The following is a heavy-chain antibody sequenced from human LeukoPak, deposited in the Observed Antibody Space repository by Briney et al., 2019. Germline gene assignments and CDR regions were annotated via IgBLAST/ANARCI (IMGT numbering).Heavy chain of an antibody. CDR2: INHSGST. J-gene: IGHJ4*02. Sequence: PSEPLSLICAVYGRSFSGYYWSWLRQPPGKGLEWIGEINHSGSTNYNPSLKSRVTISVDTSKNQFSLKLSSVTAADTAVYYWARQLYYYDSSGYYWFDYWGQGTLVTVSS. V-gene: IGHV4-34*01. D-gene: IGHD3-22*01. CDR3: ARQLYYYDSSGYYWFDY. CDR1: GRSFSGYY.